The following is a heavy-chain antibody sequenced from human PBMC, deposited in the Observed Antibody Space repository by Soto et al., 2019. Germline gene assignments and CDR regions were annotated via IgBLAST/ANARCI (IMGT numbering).Heavy chain of an antibody. J-gene: IGHJ4*02. CDR2: VSYDGSYK. D-gene: IGHD6-13*01. CDR3: AKGMSPRPVLDSSPPGGDY. Sequence: QVQLVESGGGVAQPGRSLRLSCAVSGFTFSDYGMHWVRQAPGKGLEWVAVVSYDGSYKYYADSVKGRFTVSRDLSGNSLFQKMKRRTVEDRAVYLGAKGMSPRPVLDSSPPGGDYWGQGPLVAVSS. V-gene: IGHV3-30*18. CDR1: GFTFSDYG.